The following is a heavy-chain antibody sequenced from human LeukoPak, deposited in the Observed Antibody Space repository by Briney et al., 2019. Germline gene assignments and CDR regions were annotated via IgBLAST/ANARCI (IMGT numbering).Heavy chain of an antibody. CDR2: ISYDGSNK. J-gene: IGHJ4*02. CDR3: AKDPWDY. CDR1: GFTFSSYG. V-gene: IGHV3-30*18. Sequence: GRSLRLSCAASGFTFSSYGMHWVRQAPGKGLERVAVISYDGSNKYYADSVKGRFTISRDNSKNTLYLQMNSLRAEDTAVYYCAKDPWDYWGQGTLVTVSS.